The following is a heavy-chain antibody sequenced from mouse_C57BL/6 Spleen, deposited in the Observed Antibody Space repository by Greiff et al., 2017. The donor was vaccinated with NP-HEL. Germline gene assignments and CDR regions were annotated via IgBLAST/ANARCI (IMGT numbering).Heavy chain of an antibody. CDR1: GYTFTDYY. V-gene: IGHV1-26*01. J-gene: IGHJ4*01. CDR2: INPNNGGT. Sequence: EVQLQQSGPELVKPGASVKISCKASGYTFTDYYMNWVKQSHGKSLEWIGDINPNNGGTSYNQKFKGKATLTVDKSSSTAYMELRSLTSEDSAVYYCARDEGAMDYWGQGTSDTVSS. CDR3: ARDEGAMDY.